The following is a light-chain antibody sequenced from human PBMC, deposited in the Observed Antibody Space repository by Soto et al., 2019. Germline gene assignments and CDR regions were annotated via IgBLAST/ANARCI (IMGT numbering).Light chain of an antibody. J-gene: IGKJ4*01. CDR3: QHFNNWPPLT. V-gene: IGKV3-15*01. CDR1: QFVSTN. CDR2: SAS. Sequence: EVVMTQSPATLSVSPGERATLSCRASQFVSTNLAWYQQKPGQAPRLLIYSASTRATGIPARFSGSGSGTEFTLTFSSLQSEDSAVYYCQHFNNWPPLTFGGGTKVEIK.